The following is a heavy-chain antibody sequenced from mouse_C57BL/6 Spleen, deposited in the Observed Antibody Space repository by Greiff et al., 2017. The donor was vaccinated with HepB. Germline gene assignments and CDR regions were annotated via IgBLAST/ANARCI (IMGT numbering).Heavy chain of an antibody. V-gene: IGHV1-69*01. D-gene: IGHD2-12*01. CDR2: IDPSDSYT. CDR1: GYTFTSYW. J-gene: IGHJ3*01. CDR3: ARRGSYYYSPFAY. Sequence: VQLQQPGAELVMPGASVKLSCKASGYTFTSYWMHWVKQRPGQGLEWIGEIDPSDSYTNYNQKFKGKSTLTVDKASSTAYMQLSSLTSEDSAVYYCARRGSYYYSPFAYWGQGTLVTVSA.